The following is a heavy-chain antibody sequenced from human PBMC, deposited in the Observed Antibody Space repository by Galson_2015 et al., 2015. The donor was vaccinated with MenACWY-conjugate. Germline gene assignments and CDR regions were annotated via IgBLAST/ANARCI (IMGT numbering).Heavy chain of an antibody. J-gene: IGHJ5*02. D-gene: IGHD3-16*02. CDR2: IYPGDSDT. V-gene: IGHV5-51*01. CDR1: GYSFDNFW. Sequence: QSGAEVKKPGESLKISCKGFGYSFDNFWIGWVRQMPGKGLEWMGIIYPGDSDTKYSPSFEGQVIFSADKSINTTYLQWRSLKASDTAIYYCARHRYRTSWSSLDPWGQGTLVTVSS. CDR3: ARHRYRTSWSSLDP.